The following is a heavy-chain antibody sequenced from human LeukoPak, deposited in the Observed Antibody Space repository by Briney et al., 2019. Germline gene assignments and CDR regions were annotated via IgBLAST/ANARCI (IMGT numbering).Heavy chain of an antibody. V-gene: IGHV4-38-2*02. CDR1: GYSISSGYY. J-gene: IGHJ4*02. CDR2: IYHSGST. CDR3: ARDYPAYYDFWSGYRGLDY. Sequence: PSETLSLTCTVSGYSISSGYYWGWIRQPPGKGLEWIGSIYHSGSTYYNPSLKSRVTISVDTSKNQFSLKLSSVTAADTAVYYCARDYPAYYDFWSGYRGLDYWGQGTLVTVSS. D-gene: IGHD3-3*01.